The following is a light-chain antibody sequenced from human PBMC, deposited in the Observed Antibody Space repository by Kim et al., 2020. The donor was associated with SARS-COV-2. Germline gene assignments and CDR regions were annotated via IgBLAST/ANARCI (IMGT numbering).Light chain of an antibody. Sequence: PGERAPPSCRARQSVTSNYLAWYQQKPGQAPRLLIFGASSRAIGIPDRFTGSGSGTDFTLTISRLEPEDFAVYYCQQYGSSPGITFGQGTLLEIK. J-gene: IGKJ5*01. CDR1: QSVTSNY. CDR3: QQYGSSPGIT. CDR2: GAS. V-gene: IGKV3-20*01.